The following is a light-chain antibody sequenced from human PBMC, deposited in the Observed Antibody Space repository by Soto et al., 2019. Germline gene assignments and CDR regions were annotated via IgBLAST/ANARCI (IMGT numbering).Light chain of an antibody. J-gene: IGKJ4*01. CDR2: DAS. V-gene: IGKV3-11*01. CDR3: QQRSNWPLT. CDR1: QSVSSY. Sequence: EIVLTQSPATLSLSPGERATLSCRASQSVSSYLAWYQQKPGQAPRLLIYDASNRATGIPARFSGSGSGTALTITISSLEPEDFAVYYCQQRSNWPLTFGGGTKVEIK.